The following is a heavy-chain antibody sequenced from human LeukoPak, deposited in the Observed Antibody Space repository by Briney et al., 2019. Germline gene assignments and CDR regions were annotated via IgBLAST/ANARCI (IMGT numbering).Heavy chain of an antibody. J-gene: IGHJ4*02. CDR1: GYTFTDYR. CDR2: VDREDGET. V-gene: IGHV1-69-2*01. Sequence: ASVKVSCKVSGYTFTDYRMHWVQQAPGKGLEWMGLVDREDGETIYAEKFQGRVTITTDESTSTAYMELSSLRSEDTAVYYCARTDSSGYLTDYWGQGTLVTVSS. D-gene: IGHD3-22*01. CDR3: ARTDSSGYLTDY.